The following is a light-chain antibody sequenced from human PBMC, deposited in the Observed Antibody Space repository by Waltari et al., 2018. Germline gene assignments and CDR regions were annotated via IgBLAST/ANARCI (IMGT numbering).Light chain of an antibody. V-gene: IGLV7-46*01. CDR1: AGAVTSGLY. CDR2: DTS. J-gene: IGLJ3*02. CDR3: LISYSGVGV. Sequence: QAVVTQEPSLTVSPGGPVTRPCGSSAGAVTSGLYPYWFQQKPGQAPRTLIYDTSNKHSWKPARFSGSLLGGKAALTLSGAQPEDEAEYYCLISYSGVGVFGGGTKLTVL.